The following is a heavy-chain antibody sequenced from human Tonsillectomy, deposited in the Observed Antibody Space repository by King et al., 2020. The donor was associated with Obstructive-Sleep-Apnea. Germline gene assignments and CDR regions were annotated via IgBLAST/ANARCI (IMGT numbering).Heavy chain of an antibody. CDR1: GFTFGDYA. J-gene: IGHJ4*02. Sequence: VQLVESGGGLVQPGRSLRLSCTASGFTFGDYAMSWFRQAPGKGLEWVGFIRSKAYGGTTEYAASVKGRFTISRDDSKSIAYLQMNSLKTEDTAVYYCTRGEGSGSYYPTYYFDYWGQGTLVTVSS. V-gene: IGHV3-49*03. D-gene: IGHD3-10*01. CDR3: TRGEGSGSYYPTYYFDY. CDR2: IRSKAYGGTT.